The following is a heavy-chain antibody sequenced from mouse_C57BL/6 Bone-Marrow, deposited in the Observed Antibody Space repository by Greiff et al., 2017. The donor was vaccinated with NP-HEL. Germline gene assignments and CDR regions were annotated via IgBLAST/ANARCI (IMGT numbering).Heavy chain of an antibody. CDR2: IYPGSGNT. V-gene: IGHV1-66*01. CDR3: ARSPAYYSNGFAY. D-gene: IGHD2-5*01. CDR1: GYSFTSYY. J-gene: IGHJ3*01. Sequence: VKLQESGPELVKPGASVKISCKASGYSFTSYYIHWVKQRPGQGLEWIGWIYPGSGNTKYNEKFKGKATLTADTSSSTAYMQLSSLTSEDSAVYYCARSPAYYSNGFAYWGQGTLVTVSA.